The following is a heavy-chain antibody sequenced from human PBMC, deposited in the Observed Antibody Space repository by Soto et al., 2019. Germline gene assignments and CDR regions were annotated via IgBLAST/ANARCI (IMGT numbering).Heavy chain of an antibody. CDR1: GFTFSIYG. CDR3: AKDMGGWNYGYYYYGMDI. D-gene: IGHD1-7*01. J-gene: IGHJ6*02. Sequence: AGSLRLSCAASGFTFSIYGMHWVRKAPGKGLEWVAVISYDGSNKYYADSVKGRFTISRDNSKNTLYLQMNSLRAEDTAVYYCAKDMGGWNYGYYYYGMDIWGQGTTVTGSS. CDR2: ISYDGSNK. V-gene: IGHV3-30*18.